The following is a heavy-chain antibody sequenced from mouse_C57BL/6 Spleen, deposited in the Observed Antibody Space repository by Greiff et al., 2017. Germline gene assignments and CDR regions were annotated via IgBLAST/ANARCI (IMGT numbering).Heavy chain of an antibody. CDR2: ISGGGGNT. J-gene: IGHJ4*01. D-gene: IGHD2-4*01. Sequence: EVMLVESGGGLVKPGGSLKLSCAASGFTFSSYTMSWVRQTPEKRLEWVATISGGGGNTYYPDSVKGRFTISRDNAKNTLYLQMSSLRSEDTALYYCARGIYYDYDGGAMDYGGQGTSGTGSS. CDR3: ARGIYYDYDGGAMDY. V-gene: IGHV5-9*01. CDR1: GFTFSSYT.